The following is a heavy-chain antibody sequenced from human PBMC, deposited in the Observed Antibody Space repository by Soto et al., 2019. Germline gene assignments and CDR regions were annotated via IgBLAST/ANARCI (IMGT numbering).Heavy chain of an antibody. J-gene: IGHJ6*02. V-gene: IGHV1-18*01. Sequence: ASVKVSCKASGYTFTSYGISWVRQAPGQGLEWMGWISAYNGNTNYAQKLQGRVTMTTDTSTSTAYMELRSLRSDDTAVYYCARDPWISSWTNYYYYGMDGRGQRTTDTGSS. CDR2: ISAYNGNT. CDR3: ARDPWISSWTNYYYYGMDG. D-gene: IGHD6-13*01. CDR1: GYTFTSYG.